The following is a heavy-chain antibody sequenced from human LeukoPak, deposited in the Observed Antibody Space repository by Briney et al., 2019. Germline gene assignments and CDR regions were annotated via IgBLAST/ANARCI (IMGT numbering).Heavy chain of an antibody. CDR2: IIPIFGTA. V-gene: IGHV1-69*05. D-gene: IGHD3-22*01. CDR3: ASGSVYYYDSSGYYYLDF. J-gene: IGHJ4*02. CDR1: GGTFICYA. Sequence: ASVKVSCKASGGTFICYAISWVRQAPGQGLEWMGGIIPIFGTANYAQKFQGRVTITTDESTSTAYMELSSLRSEDTAVYYCASGSVYYYDSSGYYYLDFWGRGTRVTVS.